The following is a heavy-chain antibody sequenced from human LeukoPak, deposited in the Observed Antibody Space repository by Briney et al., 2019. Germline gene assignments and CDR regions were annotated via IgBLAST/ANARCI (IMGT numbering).Heavy chain of an antibody. CDR2: IKQDGSEK. CDR1: GYTFSIYC. J-gene: IGHJ6*04. Sequence: GGSLRLSCAASGYTFSIYCMSWVRHAPGKGLEGVANIKQDGSEKYYVDSVKGRFTISRDNAKNSLYLQMKSLRAEDTAVYYCARDGTMVRGVYYGMDVWGKGTTVTVSS. V-gene: IGHV3-7*03. CDR3: ARDGTMVRGVYYGMDV. D-gene: IGHD3-10*01.